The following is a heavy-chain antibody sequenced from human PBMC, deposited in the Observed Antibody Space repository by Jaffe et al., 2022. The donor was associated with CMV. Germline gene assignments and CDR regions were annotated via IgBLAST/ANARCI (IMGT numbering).Heavy chain of an antibody. CDR2: IKSKTDGGTT. CDR3: STGYYDYIWGTLH. D-gene: IGHD3-16*01. V-gene: IGHV3-15*01. Sequence: EVQLVESGGGLVKPGGSLRLSCAASGFTFTNAWMNWVRQAPGKGLEWVGRIKSKTDGGTTDYAAPVKGRFSISRDDSRNTLFLQMHSLKTDDTAVYYCSTGYYDYIWGTLHWGRGTLVTVSS. CDR1: GFTFTNAW. J-gene: IGHJ4*02.